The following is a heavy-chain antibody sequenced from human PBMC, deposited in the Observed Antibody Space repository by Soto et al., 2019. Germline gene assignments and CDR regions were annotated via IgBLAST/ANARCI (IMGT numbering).Heavy chain of an antibody. D-gene: IGHD7-27*01. Sequence: QVQLQESGPGLVKPSETLSLTCTVSGGSISSHYWIWIRQPPGKGLEWIGYIYYSGSTNYNPSLKSRVTISVDTSKNQFSLKLSSVIAADTAVYYCARRVTGDAHFDLWGCGTVVTVSS. J-gene: IGHJ2*01. CDR1: GGSISSHY. CDR3: ARRVTGDAHFDL. V-gene: IGHV4-59*08. CDR2: IYYSGST.